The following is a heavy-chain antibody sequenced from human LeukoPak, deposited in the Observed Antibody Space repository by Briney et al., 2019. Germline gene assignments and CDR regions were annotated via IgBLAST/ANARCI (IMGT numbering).Heavy chain of an antibody. J-gene: IGHJ4*02. Sequence: GGSLRLSCAASGFTFSTYGMHWVRQAPGKGLEWVAAIWFDGSNKYNADSVKGRLTISRDNSKNTLYLQMNSLRAEDTAVYYCARDSDSSFEGVPFDYWGQGTLVTVSS. D-gene: IGHD3-22*01. V-gene: IGHV3-33*01. CDR1: GFTFSTYG. CDR2: IWFDGSNK. CDR3: ARDSDSSFEGVPFDY.